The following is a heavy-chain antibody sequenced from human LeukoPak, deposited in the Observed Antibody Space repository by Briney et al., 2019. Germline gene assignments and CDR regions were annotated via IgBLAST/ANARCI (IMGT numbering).Heavy chain of an antibody. Sequence: SLRLSCAASGFTFDDYAMHWVRQAPGKGLEWVSGISWNSGSIGYADSVKGRFTISRDNAKNSLYLQMNSLRAEDTALCYCAKETRFIAVAGYFDYWGQGTLVTVSS. J-gene: IGHJ4*02. V-gene: IGHV3-9*01. CDR2: ISWNSGSI. CDR1: GFTFDDYA. CDR3: AKETRFIAVAGYFDY. D-gene: IGHD6-19*01.